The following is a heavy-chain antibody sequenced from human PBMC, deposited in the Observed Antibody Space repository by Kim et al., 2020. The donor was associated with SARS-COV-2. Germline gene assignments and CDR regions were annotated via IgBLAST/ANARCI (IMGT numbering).Heavy chain of an antibody. V-gene: IGHV3-11*06. D-gene: IGHD5-18*01. J-gene: IGHJ4*02. CDR2: ISSSSSYT. CDR3: ARYGGYSYGFHFARLGFFDY. Sequence: GGSLRLSCAASGFTFSDYYMSWIRQAPGKGLEWVSYISSSSSYTNYADSVKGRFTISRDNAKNSLYLQMNSLRAEDTAVYYCARYGGYSYGFHFARLGFFDYWGQGTLVTVSS. CDR1: GFTFSDYY.